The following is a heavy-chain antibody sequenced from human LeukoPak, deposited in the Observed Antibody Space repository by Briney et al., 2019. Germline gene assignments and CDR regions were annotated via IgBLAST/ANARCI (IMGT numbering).Heavy chain of an antibody. V-gene: IGHV4-39*01. J-gene: IGHJ4*02. CDR2: IYYSGST. CDR1: GGSISSSSFY. Sequence: PTETLSLTCTVSGGSISSSSFYWGWIRQPPGKWLEWIGSIYYSGSTYYNPSLKSRVTISVDTSKNQFSLKLSSVTAADTAVYYCARREVYSNYGYFDYWGQGTLVTVSS. D-gene: IGHD4-11*01. CDR3: ARREVYSNYGYFDY.